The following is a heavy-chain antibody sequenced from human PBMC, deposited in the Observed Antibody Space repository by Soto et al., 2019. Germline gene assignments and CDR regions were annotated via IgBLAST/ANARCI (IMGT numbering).Heavy chain of an antibody. D-gene: IGHD5-18*01. CDR1: VGTFSSYA. Sequence: SVTVCCKASVGTFSSYAISWVRQAPGQGLEWMGGIIPIFGTANYAQKFQGRVTITADESTSTAYMELSSLRSEDTAVYYCAILPRGYSYVLEDYWGQGTLVTVSS. V-gene: IGHV1-69*13. CDR2: IIPIFGTA. J-gene: IGHJ4*02. CDR3: AILPRGYSYVLEDY.